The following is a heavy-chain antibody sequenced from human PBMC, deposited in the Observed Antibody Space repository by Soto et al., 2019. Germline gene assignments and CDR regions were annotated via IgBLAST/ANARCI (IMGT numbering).Heavy chain of an antibody. J-gene: IGHJ5*02. CDR3: VRGINSKPSWFEP. CDR1: GYSISSFVYY. D-gene: IGHD6-13*01. CDR2: IYYTGNT. Sequence: SETLSLSCTFAGYSISSFVYYVSCIRQHPGKGLEWIGYIYYTGNTYYNPSIKSRLTISLDTSKNQFSLNLRSVTAAETAVYYCVRGINSKPSWFEPWGTGNLVTVSS. V-gene: IGHV4-31*03.